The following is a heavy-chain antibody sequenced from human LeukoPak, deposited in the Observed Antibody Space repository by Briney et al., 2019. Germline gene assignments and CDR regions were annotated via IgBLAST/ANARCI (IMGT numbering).Heavy chain of an antibody. J-gene: IGHJ4*02. CDR3: ARVELTTVGL. D-gene: IGHD1-1*01. V-gene: IGHV1-8*01. CDR2: MNPNSGNT. Sequence: WMGCMNPNSGNTRYAHTFQGRLTMTRHTSISTAYMQLSSLRSEDTAVYYCARVELTTVGLWGQGTPVTLPS.